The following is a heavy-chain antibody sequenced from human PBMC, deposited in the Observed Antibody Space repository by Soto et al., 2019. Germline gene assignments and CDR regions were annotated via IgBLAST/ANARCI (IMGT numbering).Heavy chain of an antibody. CDR1: GGSISSYY. CDR2: IYYSGST. CDR3: ARSGWIQLWPAMDV. V-gene: IGHV4-59*01. Sequence: SETLSLTCTVSGGSISSYYWSWIRQPPWKGLEWIGYIYYSGSTNYNPSLKSRVTISVDTSKNQFSLKLSSVTAADTAVYYCARSGWIQLWPAMDVWGKGTTVTVSS. D-gene: IGHD5-18*01. J-gene: IGHJ6*04.